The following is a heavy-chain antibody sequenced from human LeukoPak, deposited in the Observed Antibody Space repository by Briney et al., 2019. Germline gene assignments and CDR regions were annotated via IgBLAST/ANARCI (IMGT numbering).Heavy chain of an antibody. CDR3: ARHMVRGVIGDY. CDR1: GYTFTGYY. D-gene: IGHD3-10*01. CDR2: INPNSGGT. J-gene: IGHJ4*02. V-gene: IGHV1-2*02. Sequence: ASVKVSCKASGYTFTGYYMHWVRQAPGQGLEWMGWINPNSGGTNYAQKFQGRVTMTRDTSISTAYMELSRLRSDDTAVYYCARHMVRGVIGDYWGQGTLVTVSS.